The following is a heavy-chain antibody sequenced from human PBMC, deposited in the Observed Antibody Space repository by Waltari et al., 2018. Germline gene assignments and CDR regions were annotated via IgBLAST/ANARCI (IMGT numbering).Heavy chain of an antibody. J-gene: IGHJ4*02. Sequence: QVQLVQSGAEVKKPGASVKVSCKASGYTFTGYYMPWVRQAPGQGLERMGWINPNSGGTNYAQKFQGRDTMTRDTSISTAYMELSRLRSDDTAVYYCARVRGDKWASFDYWGQGTLVTVSS. V-gene: IGHV1-2*02. CDR1: GYTFTGYY. CDR2: INPNSGGT. CDR3: ARVRGDKWASFDY. D-gene: IGHD1-26*01.